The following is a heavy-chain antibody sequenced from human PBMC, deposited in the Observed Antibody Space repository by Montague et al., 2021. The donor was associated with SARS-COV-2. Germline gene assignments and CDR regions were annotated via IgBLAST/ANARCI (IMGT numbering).Heavy chain of an antibody. V-gene: IGHV4-4*07. CDR3: ARRRCSSTSCYDYGMDV. CDR1: GGSSSNYY. D-gene: IGHD2-2*01. Sequence: SETLSLTCTFSGGSSSNYYWSWIRQPAGKGLEWIGHIYISGSTDYNPSLKSRVTMSVDTSKNQFSLKLSSVTAADTAVYYCARRRCSSTSCYDYGMDVWGQGTTVTVSS. J-gene: IGHJ6*02. CDR2: IYISGST.